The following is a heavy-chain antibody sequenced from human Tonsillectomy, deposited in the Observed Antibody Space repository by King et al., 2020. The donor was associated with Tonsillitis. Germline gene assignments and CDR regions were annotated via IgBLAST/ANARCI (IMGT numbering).Heavy chain of an antibody. V-gene: IGHV3-15*01. Sequence: VQLVESGGGLVKPGGSLRLSCAASGFTFSNAWMSCVRQAPGKGLEWVGRIKNNADGGTIDYAAPVKGRFSISIDDSKNTLYLQMNSLKTEDTAVYFCSPTGYFQHWGQGTLVTVSS. D-gene: IGHD1-14*01. CDR2: IKNNADGGTI. CDR1: GFTFSNAW. CDR3: SPTGYFQH. J-gene: IGHJ1*01.